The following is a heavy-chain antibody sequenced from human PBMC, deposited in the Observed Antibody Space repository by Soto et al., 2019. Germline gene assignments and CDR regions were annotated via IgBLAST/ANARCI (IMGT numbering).Heavy chain of an antibody. CDR3: ARRSSGWYFDY. D-gene: IGHD6-19*01. CDR2: ISGSGGST. Sequence: EVQVLESGGGLVQPGGSLRLSCAASGFTFSSYAMNWVRQAPGKEPEWVSVISGSGGSTYYADSVKGRFTISRDNSKNTLYLQMNSLRAEDTAVYYCARRSSGWYFDYWGQGTLVTVSS. CDR1: GFTFSSYA. V-gene: IGHV3-23*01. J-gene: IGHJ4*02.